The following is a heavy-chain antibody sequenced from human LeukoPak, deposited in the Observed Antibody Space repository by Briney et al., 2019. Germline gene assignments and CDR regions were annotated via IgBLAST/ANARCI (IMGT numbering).Heavy chain of an antibody. J-gene: IGHJ4*02. CDR3: ARDGFGRLAHDY. D-gene: IGHD3-10*01. CDR1: GFTFSDHY. CDR2: SRDKGNSYTT. V-gene: IGHV3-72*01. Sequence: PGGSLRLSCAASGFTFSDHYIDWVRQAPGKGLEWVGRSRDKGNSYTTAYAASVRGRFTISRDDSKNSLYLQMNSLKIEDTAVYYCARDGFGRLAHDYWGQGTLVTVSS.